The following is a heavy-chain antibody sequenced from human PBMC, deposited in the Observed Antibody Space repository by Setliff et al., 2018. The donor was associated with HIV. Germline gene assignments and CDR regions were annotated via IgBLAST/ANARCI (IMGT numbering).Heavy chain of an antibody. CDR2: IFNSGST. Sequence: SETLSLTCAVYGGSFSGYYWTWIRQHPGKGLEWIGCIFNSGSTHYKPSLKSRLTISVDTSKNQFSLKLKYVTAADTAIYYCTRSNTSKSIDFWDQGTPVTAPQ. CDR3: TRSNTSKSIDF. J-gene: IGHJ4*02. CDR1: GGSFSGYY. V-gene: IGHV4-34*09.